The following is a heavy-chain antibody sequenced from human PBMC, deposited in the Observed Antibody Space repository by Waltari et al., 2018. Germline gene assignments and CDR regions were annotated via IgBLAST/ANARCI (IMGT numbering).Heavy chain of an antibody. V-gene: IGHV1-46*01. D-gene: IGHD2-21*01. Sequence: QVQLVQSGAEVKKPGASVKVSCKASGYTFTNYHMHWVRRAPGRGLEFMGIIRFNGGSAEYAPMFQGRVTMTRDTSTTTVHMELSSLTSDDTAVYFCARERPDSYFFDYWGQGTLITVSS. CDR1: GYTFTNYH. CDR2: IRFNGGSA. J-gene: IGHJ4*02. CDR3: ARERPDSYFFDY.